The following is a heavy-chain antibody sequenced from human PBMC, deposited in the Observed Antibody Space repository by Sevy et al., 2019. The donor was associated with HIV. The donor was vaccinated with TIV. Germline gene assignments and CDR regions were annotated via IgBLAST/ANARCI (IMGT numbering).Heavy chain of an antibody. D-gene: IGHD6-13*01. CDR3: ARRRGSSSWSYYYYYGMDV. CDR1: GGSISSSSYY. J-gene: IGHJ6*02. CDR2: IYYSGST. V-gene: IGHV4-39*01. Sequence: PETLSLTCTVSGGSISSSSYYWGWIRQPPGKGLEWIGSIYYSGSTYYNPSLKSRVTISVDTSKNQFSLKLSSVTAADTAVYYCARRRGSSSWSYYYYYGMDVWGQGTTVTVSS.